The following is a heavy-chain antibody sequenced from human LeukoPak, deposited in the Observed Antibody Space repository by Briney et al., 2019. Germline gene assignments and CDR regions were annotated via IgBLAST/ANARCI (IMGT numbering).Heavy chain of an antibody. CDR1: GFTFSSYS. V-gene: IGHV3-21*01. CDR3: ASRGGIYY. D-gene: IGHD3-16*01. Sequence: GGSLRLSRAASGFTFSSYSMNWVRQAPGKGLEWVSVISSSSRNIYYADSVKGRFTISRDNAKSSLSLQMNSLRAEDTAVYYCASRGGIYYWGQGTLDTVSS. CDR2: ISSSSRNI. J-gene: IGHJ4*02.